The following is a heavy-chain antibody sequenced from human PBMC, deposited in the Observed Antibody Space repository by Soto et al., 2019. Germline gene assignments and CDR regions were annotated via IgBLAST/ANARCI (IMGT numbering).Heavy chain of an antibody. Sequence: GWSLRLACAASGSTFISNAMSWVRQAPGKGLEWVSGISSSGGSTYYADSVKGRFTISRDNSKNMLYLQMNNLRAEDTAVYYCAKAQGGSYFDYWGQGTLVTVSS. D-gene: IGHD2-15*01. CDR2: ISSSGGST. CDR1: GSTFISNA. CDR3: AKAQGGSYFDY. J-gene: IGHJ4*02. V-gene: IGHV3-23*01.